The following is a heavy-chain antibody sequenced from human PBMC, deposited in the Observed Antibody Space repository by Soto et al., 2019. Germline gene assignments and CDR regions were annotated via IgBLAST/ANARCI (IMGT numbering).Heavy chain of an antibody. CDR2: IYYSGST. CDR3: ASSNYSGYDWDFDY. D-gene: IGHD5-12*01. Sequence: SETLSLTCTVSGGSISSGDYYWCWIRQPPGKGLEWIGYIYYSGSTYYNPSLKSRVTISVDTSKNQFSLKLSSVTAADTAVYYCASSNYSGYDWDFDYWGQGTLVTVTP. V-gene: IGHV4-30-4*01. J-gene: IGHJ4*02. CDR1: GGSISSGDYY.